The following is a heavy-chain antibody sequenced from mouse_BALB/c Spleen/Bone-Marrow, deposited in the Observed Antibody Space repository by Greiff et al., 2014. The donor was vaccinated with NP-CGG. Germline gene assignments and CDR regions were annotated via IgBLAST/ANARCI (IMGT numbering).Heavy chain of an antibody. CDR2: ISYSGST. CDR1: GYSITSDCA. D-gene: IGHD1-1*01. CDR3: ARNAYYYGNREFPY. J-gene: IGHJ3*01. V-gene: IGHV3-2*02. Sequence: EVQLQQSGPGLVKPSQSLSLTCTVTGYSITSDCAWNWIRQFPGNKLEWMGYISYSGSTSYNPSLKSRISLTRDTSKNQFFLQLNSVTTEDTATYYCARNAYYYGNREFPYWGQGTLVTVSA.